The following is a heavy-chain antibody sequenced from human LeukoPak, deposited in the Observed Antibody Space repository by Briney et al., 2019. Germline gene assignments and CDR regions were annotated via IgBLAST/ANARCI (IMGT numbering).Heavy chain of an antibody. CDR2: IFHSGSS. CDR3: ARHSTGLSSDFDY. Sequence: SETLSLTCAVSGASISSGGYSWTWIRQPPGKGLEWIGYIFHSGSSYYNPSLKSRVTISVDTSKNQFSLKLSSVTAADTAVYYCARHSTGLSSDFDYWGQGTLVTVSS. V-gene: IGHV4-30-2*03. J-gene: IGHJ4*02. CDR1: GASISSGGYS.